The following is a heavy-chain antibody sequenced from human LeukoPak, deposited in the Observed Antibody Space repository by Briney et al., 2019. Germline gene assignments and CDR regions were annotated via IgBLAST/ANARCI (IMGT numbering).Heavy chain of an antibody. D-gene: IGHD1-26*01. CDR3: ARDGRKSGSYAPLFDY. V-gene: IGHV4-4*07. Sequence: KPSETLSLTCTVSGGSISSYYWSWIRQPAGKGLEWIGRIYTSGSTNYNPSLKSRVTLSVDTSKNQFSLKLSSVTAADTAVYYCARDGRKSGSYAPLFDYWGQGTLVTVSS. J-gene: IGHJ4*02. CDR1: GGSISSYY. CDR2: IYTSGST.